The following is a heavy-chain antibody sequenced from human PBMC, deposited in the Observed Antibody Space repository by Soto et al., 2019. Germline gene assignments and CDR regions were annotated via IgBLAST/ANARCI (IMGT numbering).Heavy chain of an antibody. J-gene: IGHJ4*02. V-gene: IGHV4-30-2*01. CDR3: AAGGGLPRYY. CDR2: IYHSGST. D-gene: IGHD5-12*01. CDR1: GGSISSGGYS. Sequence: QLQLQESGSGLVKPSQTLSLTCAVSGGSISSGGYSWSWIRQPPGKGLEWIGYIYHSGSTYYNPSLKSRVTISVDRSKHQCALELSSVAAADTAVYYCAAGGGLPRYYWGQGTLVTVSS.